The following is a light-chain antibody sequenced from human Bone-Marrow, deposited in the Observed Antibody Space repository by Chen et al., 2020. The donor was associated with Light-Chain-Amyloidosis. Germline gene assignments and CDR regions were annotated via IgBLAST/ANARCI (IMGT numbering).Light chain of an antibody. J-gene: IGLJ1*01. CDR2: EVT. Sequence: QSALTQPASVSGSPGQSITISCTGTSSDVGGDNHVSWYQQHPDKAPKLMIDEVTNRPSWVPDRFSGSKSDNTASLTISGLQTEDEADYFCSSYTITNTLVFESGTRVTVL. CDR1: SSDVGGDNH. V-gene: IGLV2-14*01. CDR3: SSYTITNTLV.